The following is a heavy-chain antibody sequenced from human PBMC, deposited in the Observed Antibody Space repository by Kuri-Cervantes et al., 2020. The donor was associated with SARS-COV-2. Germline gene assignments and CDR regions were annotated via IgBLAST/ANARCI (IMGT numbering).Heavy chain of an antibody. CDR1: GGSISSSSYY. CDR3: ARDFDYYDSSGYLRGRYYYYYMDV. V-gene: IGHV4-39*07. J-gene: IGHJ6*03. D-gene: IGHD3-22*01. CDR2: IYYSGST. Sequence: SETLSLTCTVSGGSISSSSYYWGWIRQPPGKGLEWIGSIYYSGSTYYDPSLKSRVTMSVDTSKNQFSLKLSSVTAADTAVYYCARDFDYYDSSGYLRGRYYYYYMDVWGKGTTVTVSS.